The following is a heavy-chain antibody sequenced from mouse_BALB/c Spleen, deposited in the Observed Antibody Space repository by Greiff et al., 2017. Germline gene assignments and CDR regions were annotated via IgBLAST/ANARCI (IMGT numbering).Heavy chain of an antibody. V-gene: IGHV1-63*02. J-gene: IGHJ3*01. Sequence: VQRVESGAELVRPGTSVKISCKASGYTFTNYWLGWVKQRPGHGLEWIGDIYPGGGYTNYNEKFKGKATLTADTSSSTAYMQLSSLTSEDSAVYFCARDYGSSSWFAYWGEGTLVTVSA. CDR2: IYPGGGYT. CDR1: GYTFTNYW. CDR3: ARDYGSSSWFAY. D-gene: IGHD1-1*01.